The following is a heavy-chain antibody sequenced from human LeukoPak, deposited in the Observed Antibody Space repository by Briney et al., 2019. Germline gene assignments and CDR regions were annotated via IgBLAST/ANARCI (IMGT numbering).Heavy chain of an antibody. CDR3: ARDLFRNGYFDY. D-gene: IGHD2-8*01. CDR2: ISWNSGSI. CDR1: GFTFDDYA. J-gene: IGHJ4*02. Sequence: GGSLRLSCAASGFTFDDYAMHWVRQAPGKGLEWVSGISWNSGSIGYADSVKGRFTISRDNAKNSLYLQMNSLRAEDTAVYYCARDLFRNGYFDYWGQGTLVTVSS. V-gene: IGHV3-9*01.